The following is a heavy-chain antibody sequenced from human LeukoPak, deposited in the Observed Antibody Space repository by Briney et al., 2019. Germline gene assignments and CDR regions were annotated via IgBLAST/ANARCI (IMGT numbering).Heavy chain of an antibody. CDR2: ISPTGVRT. J-gene: IGHJ4*02. CDR1: GFTFSSYA. CDR3: AKTPPRENSNYFDY. V-gene: IGHV3-23*01. Sequence: SGGSLRLSCAASGFTFSSYAISWVRQAPGKGLEWVSAISPTGVRTYYADSVKGRFTISRDNSKNTLYLHMSDLRAEDTAVYYCAKTPPRENSNYFDYWGQGTLVTVSS. D-gene: IGHD4-11*01.